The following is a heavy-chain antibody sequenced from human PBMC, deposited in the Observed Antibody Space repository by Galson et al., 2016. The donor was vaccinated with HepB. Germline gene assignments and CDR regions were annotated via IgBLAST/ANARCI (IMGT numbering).Heavy chain of an antibody. Sequence: SLRLSCAASGFTFTKAWMNWVRQAPGKGPEWVGRIKRETDGGTADYAAPLKGRFTISRDDSKKTVYLQMNSLKTEDTAMYYCTTDLLIWDAGDDVSDYWGQGTLVTVSS. CDR2: IKRETDGGTA. CDR3: TTDLLIWDAGDDVSDY. CDR1: GFTFTKAW. J-gene: IGHJ4*02. D-gene: IGHD4-17*01. V-gene: IGHV3-15*07.